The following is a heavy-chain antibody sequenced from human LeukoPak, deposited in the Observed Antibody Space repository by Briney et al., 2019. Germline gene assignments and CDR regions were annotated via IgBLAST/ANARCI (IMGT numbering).Heavy chain of an antibody. CDR2: IYYSWST. D-gene: IGHD3-22*01. J-gene: IGHJ5*02. CDR1: GGSISSYY. Sequence: SETLSLTCTVSGGSISSYYWSWIRQPPGKGLEWIGYIYYSWSTNYNPSLKNRVTISVDTSKNQFSLKLSSVTAADTAVYYCGTYYDSSGYEFDPWGKGTLVTVSS. V-gene: IGHV4-59*01. CDR3: GTYYDSSGYEFDP.